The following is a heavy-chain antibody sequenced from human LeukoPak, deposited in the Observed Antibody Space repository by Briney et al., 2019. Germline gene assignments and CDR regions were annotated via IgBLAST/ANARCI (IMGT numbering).Heavy chain of an antibody. CDR2: INPNSGGT. CDR1: GYTFTGFY. V-gene: IGHV1-2*02. J-gene: IGHJ4*02. Sequence: ASVKVSCKASGYTFTGFYMHWVRQAPGQGLEWMGWINPNSGGTNYAQKFQGKATWTWDTSISTAYMELSRLRSGDTAEDYCARDMRFLEINYWGQGTLVNVSS. CDR3: ARDMRFLEINY. D-gene: IGHD3-3*01.